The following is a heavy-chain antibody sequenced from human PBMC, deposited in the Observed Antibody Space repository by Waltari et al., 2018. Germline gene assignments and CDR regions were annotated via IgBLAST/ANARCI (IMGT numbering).Heavy chain of an antibody. CDR1: GGTFSSYA. CDR2: IIPIFGTA. J-gene: IGHJ4*02. V-gene: IGHV1-69*05. CDR3: ARAPYYYDSSGYKPLDY. Sequence: QVQLVQSGAEVKKPGSSVKVSCKSSGGTFSSYAISWVRQAPGQGLEWMGGIIPIFGTANSARKFQGRVTITTDESTSTAYMELSSLRSEDTAVYYCARAPYYYDSSGYKPLDYWGQGTLVTVSS. D-gene: IGHD3-22*01.